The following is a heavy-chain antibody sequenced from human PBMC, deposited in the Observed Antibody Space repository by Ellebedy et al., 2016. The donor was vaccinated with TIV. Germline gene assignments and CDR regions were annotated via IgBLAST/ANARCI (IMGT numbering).Heavy chain of an antibody. V-gene: IGHV3-53*04. CDR2: IYTDGRT. CDR1: GFTVSTNY. J-gene: IGHJ6*04. CDR3: ATTVTLDV. Sequence: PGGSLRLSCAASGFTVSTNYMTWVRQAPGKGLEWVSVIYTDGRTYYTDSVKGRFTISRHNSNNTLFLQMNSLRSEDTAVYYCATTVTLDVWGKGTTVIVSS.